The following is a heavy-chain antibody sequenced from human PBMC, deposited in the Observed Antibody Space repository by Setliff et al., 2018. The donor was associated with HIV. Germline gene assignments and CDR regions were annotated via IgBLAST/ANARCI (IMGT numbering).Heavy chain of an antibody. J-gene: IGHJ4*02. CDR1: GGSITSSTYY. CDR2: ISHGST. Sequence: SETLSLTCTVSGGSITSSTYYWGWSRQPPGKGLEYIGSISHGSTYYTPSLDRRVTISVDTSKNQFSLRLTSATAADPAVYFCARHVDRGRAASAHLDPFDFWGQGPLVTAPQ. V-gene: IGHV4-39*01. D-gene: IGHD1-1*01. CDR3: ARHVDRGRAASAHLDPFDF.